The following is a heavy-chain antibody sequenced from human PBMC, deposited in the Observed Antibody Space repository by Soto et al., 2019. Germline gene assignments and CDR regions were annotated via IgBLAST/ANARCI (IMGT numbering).Heavy chain of an antibody. Sequence: GGSLRLSCAASGFTFSSYWMSWVRQAPGKGLEWVANIKQDGSEKYYVDSVKGRFTISRDNAKKSLYLQMNRLRAEDTAVHYCERDRDNFDYWGQXTLVTVSS. CDR2: IKQDGSEK. J-gene: IGHJ4*02. V-gene: IGHV3-7*05. D-gene: IGHD2-15*01. CDR3: ERDRDNFDY. CDR1: GFTFSSYW.